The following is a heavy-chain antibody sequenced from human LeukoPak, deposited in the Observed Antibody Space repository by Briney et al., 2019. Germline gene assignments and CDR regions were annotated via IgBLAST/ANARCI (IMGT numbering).Heavy chain of an antibody. CDR1: GGSFSGYY. V-gene: IGHV4-34*01. CDR3: AGLRTGEIDY. CDR2: INHSGST. D-gene: IGHD3-16*01. J-gene: IGHJ4*02. Sequence: SETLSLTCAVYGGSFSGYYWSWIRQPPGKGLEWIGEINHSGSTNYNPSLKSRVTISVDTSKNQFSLELSSVTAADTAVYYCAGLRTGEIDYWGQGTLVTVSS.